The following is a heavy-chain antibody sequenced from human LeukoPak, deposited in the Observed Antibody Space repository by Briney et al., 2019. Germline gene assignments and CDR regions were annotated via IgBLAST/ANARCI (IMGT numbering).Heavy chain of an antibody. CDR1: GFTFDDYA. CDR2: INWNGGST. Sequence: GGSLRLSCAASGFTFDDYAMSWVRQAPGKGLEWVSGINWNGGSTGYADSVKGRFTISRDNSKNTLYLQMNSLRAEDTAVYYCARAAYYYDSSGYQTPHDAFDIWGQGTMVTVSS. J-gene: IGHJ3*02. V-gene: IGHV3-20*04. CDR3: ARAAYYYDSSGYQTPHDAFDI. D-gene: IGHD3-22*01.